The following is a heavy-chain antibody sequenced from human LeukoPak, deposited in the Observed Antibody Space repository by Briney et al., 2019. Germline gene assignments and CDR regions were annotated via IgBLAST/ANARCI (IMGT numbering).Heavy chain of an antibody. J-gene: IGHJ4*02. V-gene: IGHV4-59*08. Sequence: PSETLSLTCTVSSGSISSDYWSWIRQPPGKGLEWIGYIYYSGSTNYNPSLKSRVTISVDTSKNQFSLKLSSVTAADTAVYYCARHGRLFEAFDYWGQGTLVTVSS. CDR1: SGSISSDY. CDR2: IYYSGST. CDR3: ARHGRLFEAFDY. D-gene: IGHD3-3*01.